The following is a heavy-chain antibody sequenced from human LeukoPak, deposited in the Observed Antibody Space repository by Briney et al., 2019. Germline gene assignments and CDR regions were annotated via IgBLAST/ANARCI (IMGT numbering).Heavy chain of an antibody. CDR3: ARESIQRYCRGISFPSGFGP. J-gene: IGHJ5*02. V-gene: IGHV3-11*04. D-gene: IGHD2-2*01. Sequence: GGSLRLSCAASGFTFSDYYRSWIRQAPGKGLEWVAYINNSGSTKYYAASVKGRFTISRDNAKNSLYLQMNSLRAEDTAVYYCARESIQRYCRGISFPSGFGPWGKGNLVPVSS. CDR2: INNSGSTK. CDR1: GFTFSDYY.